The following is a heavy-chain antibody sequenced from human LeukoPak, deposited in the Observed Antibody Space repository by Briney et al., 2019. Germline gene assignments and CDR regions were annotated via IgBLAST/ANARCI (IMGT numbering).Heavy chain of an antibody. Sequence: SETLSLTCTVSGGSISSRKHYWGWIRQPPGKGLEWIGSIYVIGTNYYNPSLKSRVTLSVDTSKNQLSLNLSSVTAADTALYYCARQVGATTLIDSSGQGTLVTVSS. D-gene: IGHD1-26*01. CDR2: IYVIGTN. CDR1: GGSISSRKHY. CDR3: ARQVGATTLIDS. V-gene: IGHV4-39*01. J-gene: IGHJ4*02.